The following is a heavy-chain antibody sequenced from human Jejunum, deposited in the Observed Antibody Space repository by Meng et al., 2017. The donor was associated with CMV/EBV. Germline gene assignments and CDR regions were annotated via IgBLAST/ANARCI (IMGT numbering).Heavy chain of an antibody. J-gene: IGHJ4*02. D-gene: IGHD6-6*01. CDR3: ARGLSTSSSGY. CDR2: IYYTGST. Sequence: QLQLQGSGPELVKPSETLSLLCTVSGDSISSSNYYWGWFRQSPGKGLEWIGSIYYTGSTYYNPSLKSRLTISIDTSKNQFSLKLSSVTAADTAIYYCARGLSTSSSGYWGQGTLVTVSS. V-gene: IGHV4-39*07. CDR1: GDSISSSNYY.